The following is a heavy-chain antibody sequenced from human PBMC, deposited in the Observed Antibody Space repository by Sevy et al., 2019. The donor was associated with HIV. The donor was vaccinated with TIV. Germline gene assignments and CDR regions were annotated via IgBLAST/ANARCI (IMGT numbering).Heavy chain of an antibody. V-gene: IGHV4-39*01. CDR1: GGSISSSGYY. Sequence: SETLSLTCTVSGGSISSSGYYWGWIRQPPGMGLEWLGSIYYSGSTYYNPSLKSRVTISVDTSKNQFSLKMNSVTAADTAVYYCARHPYGDYVSYFDPWGQGTLVTVSS. D-gene: IGHD4-17*01. J-gene: IGHJ5*02. CDR3: ARHPYGDYVSYFDP. CDR2: IYYSGST.